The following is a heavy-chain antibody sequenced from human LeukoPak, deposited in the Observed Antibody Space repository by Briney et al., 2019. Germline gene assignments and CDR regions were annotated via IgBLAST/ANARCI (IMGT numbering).Heavy chain of an antibody. CDR3: ARGVGRGHYYGMDV. D-gene: IGHD3-10*01. CDR2: INHSGST. Sequence: TSETLSLTCAVYGGSFSGYYWSWIRQPPGKGLEWIGEINHSGSTNYNPSLKSRVTISVDTSKNQFSLKLSSVTAADTAVYYCARGVGRGHYYGMDVWGQGITVTVSS. V-gene: IGHV4-34*01. CDR1: GGSFSGYY. J-gene: IGHJ6*02.